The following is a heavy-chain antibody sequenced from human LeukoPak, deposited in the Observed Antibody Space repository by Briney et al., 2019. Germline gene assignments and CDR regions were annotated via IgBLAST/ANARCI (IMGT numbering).Heavy chain of an antibody. D-gene: IGHD3-3*01. CDR3: AKVDYDFWSGQSDAFDI. V-gene: IGHV3-23*01. J-gene: IGHJ3*02. CDR1: GFTFSSYA. CDR2: ISGSGGST. Sequence: QPGGSLRLSCAASGFTFSSYAMSWVRQAPGKGLEWVSAISGSGGSTYYADSVKGRFTISRDNSKNTLYLQMNSLRAEDTAVYYCAKVDYDFWSGQSDAFDIWGQGTMVTVSS.